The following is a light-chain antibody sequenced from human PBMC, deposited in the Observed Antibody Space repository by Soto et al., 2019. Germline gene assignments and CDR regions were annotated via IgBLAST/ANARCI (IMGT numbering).Light chain of an antibody. CDR1: QSISNW. J-gene: IGKJ1*01. V-gene: IGKV1-5*03. CDR3: QEYNSYWT. Sequence: DIQMTQSPSSLSASVGDRVTITCRACQSISNWLAWYQQKPGKAPKLLIYKASSLESGVPSRFSGSGSGTEFTLTISSLQPDDFGTYYCQEYNSYWTFGQGTKVDI. CDR2: KAS.